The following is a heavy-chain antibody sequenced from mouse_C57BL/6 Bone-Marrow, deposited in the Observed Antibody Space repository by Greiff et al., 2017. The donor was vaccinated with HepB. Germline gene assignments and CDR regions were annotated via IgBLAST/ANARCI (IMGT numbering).Heavy chain of an antibody. V-gene: IGHV1-55*01. Sequence: VQLQQSGAELVKPGASVKMSCKASGYTFTSYWITWVKQRPGQGLEWIGDIYPGSGSTNYNEKFKSKATLTVDTSSSTAYMQLSSLTSEDSAVYYCARIGGSCAMDYWGQGNSVTVSS. J-gene: IGHJ4*01. CDR2: IYPGSGST. D-gene: IGHD1-1*02. CDR3: ARIGGSCAMDY. CDR1: GYTFTSYW.